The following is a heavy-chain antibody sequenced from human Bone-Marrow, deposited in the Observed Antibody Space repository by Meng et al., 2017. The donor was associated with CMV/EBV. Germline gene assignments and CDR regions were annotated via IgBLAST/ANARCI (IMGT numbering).Heavy chain of an antibody. D-gene: IGHD2-2*02. CDR3: ARGTYGYQMIYGPDY. Sequence: GGSLRLSCAASGFTFSSYWMHWVRQAPGKGLVWVSRINSDGSSTSYADSVKGRFTISRDNAKNTLYLQMNGLRVEDTAVYYCARGTYGYQMIYGPDYWGQGTLVTVSS. J-gene: IGHJ4*02. CDR1: GFTFSSYW. V-gene: IGHV3-74*01. CDR2: INSDGSST.